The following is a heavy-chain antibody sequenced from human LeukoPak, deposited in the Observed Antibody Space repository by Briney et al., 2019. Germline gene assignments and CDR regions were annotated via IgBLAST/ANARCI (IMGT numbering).Heavy chain of an antibody. CDR3: AKDPYYYDSSALEVAFDI. J-gene: IGHJ3*02. Sequence: PGGSLRLSCAASGFTFSSYAMSWVRQAPGKGLEWVSAISGSGGSTYYGDSVKGRFTISRDNSKNTLYLQMNSLRAEDTAVYYCAKDPYYYDSSALEVAFDIWGQGTMVTVSS. CDR2: ISGSGGST. V-gene: IGHV3-23*01. D-gene: IGHD3-22*01. CDR1: GFTFSSYA.